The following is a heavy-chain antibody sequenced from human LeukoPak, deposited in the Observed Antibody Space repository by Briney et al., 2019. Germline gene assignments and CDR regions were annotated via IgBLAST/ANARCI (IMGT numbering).Heavy chain of an antibody. CDR3: AKDTYGSGSYYNGARDY. J-gene: IGHJ4*02. CDR1: GFTFSSYG. V-gene: IGHV3-30*18. D-gene: IGHD3-10*01. Sequence: GGSLRLSCAASGFTFSSYGMHWVRQAPGKGLEWVAVISYDGSNKYYADSVKGRFTISRDNSKNTLYLQMNSLRAEDTAVYYCAKDTYGSGSYYNGARDYWGQGTLVTVSS. CDR2: ISYDGSNK.